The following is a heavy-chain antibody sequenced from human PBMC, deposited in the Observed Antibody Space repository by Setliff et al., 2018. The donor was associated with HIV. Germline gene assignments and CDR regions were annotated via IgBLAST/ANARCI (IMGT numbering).Heavy chain of an antibody. CDR3: ARAAGSYYYYYYMDV. Sequence: GGSLRLSCAASGFIFGNFGLHRVRQAPGEGLEWVTFIRHDGSEKFYADSVRGRFTISRDNSKNKLYLQMNSLRAEDTAVYYCARAAGSYYYYYYMDVWGKGTTVTVSS. CDR1: GFIFGNFG. D-gene: IGHD6-13*01. CDR2: IRHDGSEK. J-gene: IGHJ6*03. V-gene: IGHV3-30*02.